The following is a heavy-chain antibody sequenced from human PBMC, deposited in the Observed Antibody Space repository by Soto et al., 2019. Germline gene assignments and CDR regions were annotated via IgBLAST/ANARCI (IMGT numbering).Heavy chain of an antibody. Sequence: QVQLVESGGGVVQPGRSLRLSCAASGFTFSRYGMHWVRQAPGKGLEWVAVIWYDGSNKYYADSVKGRFTISRDNSKNTLYLQMSSLRAEDTAVYSCARDMEAVGHFDSWGQGTLVTVSS. CDR3: ARDMEAVGHFDS. D-gene: IGHD1-26*01. J-gene: IGHJ4*02. V-gene: IGHV3-33*01. CDR1: GFTFSRYG. CDR2: IWYDGSNK.